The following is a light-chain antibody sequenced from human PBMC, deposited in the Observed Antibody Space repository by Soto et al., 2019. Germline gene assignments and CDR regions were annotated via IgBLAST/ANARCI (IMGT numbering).Light chain of an antibody. Sequence: QSALTQPASVSGSPGQSITISCSGTSSDIGGYNYVSWYQQYPGKAPRLVIYDVTDRPSGISDRFSGSKSGNTASLTISGLQTEDEADYYFSSYTSSGTSLFGGGTKVTVL. J-gene: IGLJ3*02. CDR1: SSDIGGYNY. CDR3: SSYTSSGTSL. CDR2: DVT. V-gene: IGLV2-14*03.